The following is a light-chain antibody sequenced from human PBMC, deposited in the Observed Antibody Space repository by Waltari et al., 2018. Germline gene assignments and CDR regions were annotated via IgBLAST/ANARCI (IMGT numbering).Light chain of an antibody. V-gene: IGLV2-8*01. CDR1: SSDIGASDS. Sequence: QSALTQPPSASGSPGQSVTISCTGSSSDIGASDSVSWFQQLPGRAPNLLIYQVYKRPSGVPTRFSATKSANTASLTVSGLQAEDEAVYYCYSYAGDNTYVFGSGTDVTVL. CDR2: QVY. J-gene: IGLJ1*01. CDR3: YSYAGDNTYV.